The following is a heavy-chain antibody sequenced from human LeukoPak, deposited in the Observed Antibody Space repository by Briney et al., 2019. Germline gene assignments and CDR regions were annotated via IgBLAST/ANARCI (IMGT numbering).Heavy chain of an antibody. Sequence: GGSLRLSCAPSGFTFSSYSMTWVRQAPGKGLEWVSYISRSSSTIYYADSVKGRFTISRDNAKNSLYLQMNSLRDEDTAVYYCARDHYGSGTDVWFDPWGQGTLVTVSS. CDR1: GFTFSSYS. CDR2: ISRSSSTI. CDR3: ARDHYGSGTDVWFDP. J-gene: IGHJ5*02. D-gene: IGHD3-10*01. V-gene: IGHV3-48*02.